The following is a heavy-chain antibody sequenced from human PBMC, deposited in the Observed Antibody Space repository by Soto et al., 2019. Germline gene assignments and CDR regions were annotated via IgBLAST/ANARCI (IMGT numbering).Heavy chain of an antibody. V-gene: IGHV3-30-3*01. D-gene: IGHD2-15*01. J-gene: IGHJ5*02. CDR1: GFTFSSYA. Sequence: QVQLVESGGGVVQPGRSLRLSCAASGFTFSSYAMHWVRQAPGKGLEWVAVISYDGSNKYYADSVKGRFTISRDNSKNTLYLQMNSLRAEDTAVYYCARDRYCSGGSCKYNWFDPWGQGTLFTVSS. CDR3: ARDRYCSGGSCKYNWFDP. CDR2: ISYDGSNK.